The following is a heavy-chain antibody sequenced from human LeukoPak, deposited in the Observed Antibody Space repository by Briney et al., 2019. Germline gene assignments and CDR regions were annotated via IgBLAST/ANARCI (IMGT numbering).Heavy chain of an antibody. CDR3: APVGINMDV. V-gene: IGHV4-39*01. CDR2: IYYSGST. CDR1: GGSISSSSYY. J-gene: IGHJ6*03. D-gene: IGHD1-14*01. Sequence: PSETLSLTCTVSGGSISSSSYYWGWIRQPPGQGLEWIGSIYYSGSTYYNPSLKRRVTIYVDTSKNQFSLKLSSVTAADTAVYYCAPVGINMDVWGKGTTVTVSS.